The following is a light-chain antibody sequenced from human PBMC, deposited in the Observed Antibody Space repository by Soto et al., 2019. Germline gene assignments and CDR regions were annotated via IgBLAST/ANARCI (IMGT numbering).Light chain of an antibody. CDR1: QSLLHRNGYNY. CDR3: MQTLQAPRT. CDR2: LGS. Sequence: DIVMTQSPLSLPVTPGEPASISCRSSQSLLHRNGYNYLDWYLQKPGQSPQLLIYLGSLRASGVPDRFSGSGSGTDFTLKISRVEADDVGIYYCMQTLQAPRTFGQGSKVEIK. J-gene: IGKJ1*01. V-gene: IGKV2-28*01.